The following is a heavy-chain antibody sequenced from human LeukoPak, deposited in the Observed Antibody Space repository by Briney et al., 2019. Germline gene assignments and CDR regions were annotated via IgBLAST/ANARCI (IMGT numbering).Heavy chain of an antibody. CDR3: ARGQGVYGVYYSRGMDV. J-gene: IGHJ6*02. V-gene: IGHV1-8*01. D-gene: IGHD4-17*01. Sequence: ASVKVSCKASGYTFTSYDINWVRQATGQGLEWMGWMNPNSGNTGYAQKFQGRVTMTRNTSISTAYMELSSLRSEDTAVYYCARGQGVYGVYYSRGMDVWGQGTTVTVSS. CDR1: GYTFTSYD. CDR2: MNPNSGNT.